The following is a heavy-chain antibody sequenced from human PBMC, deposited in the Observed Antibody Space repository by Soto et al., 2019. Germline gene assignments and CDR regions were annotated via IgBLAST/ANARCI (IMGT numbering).Heavy chain of an antibody. CDR1: GFTLGNYG. D-gene: IGHD3-16*02. CDR2: ISGAGDTT. V-gene: IGHV3-23*01. J-gene: IGHJ4*02. Sequence: EVRLLESGGGLVQPGGSLRLSCEGSGFTLGNYGMDWVRQAPGKGLEWISFISGAGDTTYYADSVKGRFIISRDNSKNTLYLQMNSLRAEDTAIYYCAKSFTQSNVWRAYRHKTHFDYWGQGALVTVTS. CDR3: AKSFTQSNVWRAYRHKTHFDY.